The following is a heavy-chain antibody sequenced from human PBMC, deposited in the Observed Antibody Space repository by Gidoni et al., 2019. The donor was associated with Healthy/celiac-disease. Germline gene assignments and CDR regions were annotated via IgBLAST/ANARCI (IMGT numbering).Heavy chain of an antibody. V-gene: IGHV3-23*01. Sequence: VQLLESGGGLVQPGGSLRLPCAASGFTLRSYAMSWVRQAPGKGLEWVSAISGSGGSTYYADSVKGRFTISRDNSKNKLDLQMNSLRAEDTAVDYCANPSLDYDILPPWGQGTLVTVSA. D-gene: IGHD3-9*01. CDR2: ISGSGGST. CDR3: ANPSLDYDILPP. CDR1: GFTLRSYA. J-gene: IGHJ5*02.